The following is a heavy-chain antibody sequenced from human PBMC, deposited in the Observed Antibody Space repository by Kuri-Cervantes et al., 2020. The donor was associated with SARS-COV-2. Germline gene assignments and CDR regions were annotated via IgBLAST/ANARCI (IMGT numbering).Heavy chain of an antibody. V-gene: IGHV3-30-3*01. CDR1: GFTFSGHW. Sequence: GESLKISCAASGFTFSGHWIHWVRQAPGKGLEWVAVISYDGSNKYYADSVKGRFTISRDNSKNTLYLQMNSLRAEDTAVYYCARTYYDILTGSYYYYGMDVWGQGTTVTVSS. CDR2: ISYDGSNK. CDR3: ARTYYDILTGSYYYYGMDV. D-gene: IGHD3-9*01. J-gene: IGHJ6*02.